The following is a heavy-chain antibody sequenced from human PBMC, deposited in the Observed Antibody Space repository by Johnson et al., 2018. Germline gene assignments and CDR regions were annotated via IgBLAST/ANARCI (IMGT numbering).Heavy chain of an antibody. CDR1: GDTFSSYA. D-gene: IGHD3-10*01. CDR3: ARDEGLLWCGSSSYYYGLDV. CDR2: TIPIFGKT. V-gene: IGHV1-69*01. Sequence: VQLVETGAEVKKPGSSVKVSCKASGDTFSSYAINWVRQAPGQGLEWMGGTIPIFGKTNYAQKFQGRVTITADEATGTAYMELTSPRSEDTAVYYWARDEGLLWCGSSSYYYGLDVWGQGTTVIVSS. J-gene: IGHJ6*02.